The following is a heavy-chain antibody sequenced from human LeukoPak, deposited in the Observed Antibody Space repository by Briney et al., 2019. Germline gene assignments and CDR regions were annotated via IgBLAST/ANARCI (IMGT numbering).Heavy chain of an antibody. V-gene: IGHV3-48*01. D-gene: IGHD3-10*01. CDR1: GFTFSSYE. Sequence: PGGSLRLSCAASGFTFSSYEMNWVRQAPGKGLEWVSYISSSSSTIYYADSVKGRFTISRDNAKNSLYLQMNSLRAEDTAVYYCARDKVGLWFGELHDYWGQGTLVTVSS. CDR2: ISSSSSTI. J-gene: IGHJ4*02. CDR3: ARDKVGLWFGELHDY.